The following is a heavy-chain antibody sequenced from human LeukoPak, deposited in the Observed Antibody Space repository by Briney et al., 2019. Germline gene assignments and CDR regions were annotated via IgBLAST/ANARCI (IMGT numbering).Heavy chain of an antibody. J-gene: IGHJ6*02. V-gene: IGHV5-51*01. CDR2: IYPGDSDT. CDR3: ARQNGDYYYGMDV. Sequence: GESLKISCKGSGYSFTSYWIGWVRQMPGKGLEWMGIIYPGDSDTRYGPSFQGQVTISADKSISTAYLQWSSLKASDTAMYYCARQNGDYYYGMDVWGQGTTVTVSS. CDR1: GYSFTSYW. D-gene: IGHD4-17*01.